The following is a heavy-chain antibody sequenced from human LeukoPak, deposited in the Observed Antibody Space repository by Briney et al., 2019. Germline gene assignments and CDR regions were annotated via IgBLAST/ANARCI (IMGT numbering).Heavy chain of an antibody. Sequence: SETLSLTCGVYGGSFSGYYWNWIRQPPGMGLEWIGEINHRGGTGYNPSLKSRVTMSVDTSKNVFSLKLTSVTAADTAVYYCARAYYYNSSAAIDYWGQGILVTVSS. D-gene: IGHD3-22*01. V-gene: IGHV4-34*01. CDR1: GGSFSGYY. CDR3: ARAYYYNSSAAIDY. CDR2: INHRGGT. J-gene: IGHJ4*02.